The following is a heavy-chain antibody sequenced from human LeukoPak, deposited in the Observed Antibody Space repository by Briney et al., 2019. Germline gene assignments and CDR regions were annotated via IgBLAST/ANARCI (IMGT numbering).Heavy chain of an antibody. CDR2: IYYSGST. CDR1: GGSISSYY. CDR3: ARSERFSSWDYGMDV. V-gene: IGHV4-59*12. D-gene: IGHD6-13*01. J-gene: IGHJ6*02. Sequence: SETLSLTCTVSGGSISSYYWSWIRQPPGKGLEWIGYIYYSGSTNYNPSLKSRVTISVDTSKNQFSLKLSSVTAADTAVYYCARSERFSSWDYGMDVWGQGTTVTVSS.